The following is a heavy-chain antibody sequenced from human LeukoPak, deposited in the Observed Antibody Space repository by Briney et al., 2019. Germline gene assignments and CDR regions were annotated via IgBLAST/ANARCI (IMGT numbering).Heavy chain of an antibody. Sequence: GSVKVSCKASGYAFTSYAMHWVRQAPGQRLEWMGWINAGNGNTKYSQKFQGRVTITRDTSASTAYMELSSLRSEDTAVYYCARGLVIPDAFDIWGQGTMVTVSS. V-gene: IGHV1-3*01. D-gene: IGHD3-9*01. J-gene: IGHJ3*02. CDR2: INAGNGNT. CDR3: ARGLVIPDAFDI. CDR1: GYAFTSYA.